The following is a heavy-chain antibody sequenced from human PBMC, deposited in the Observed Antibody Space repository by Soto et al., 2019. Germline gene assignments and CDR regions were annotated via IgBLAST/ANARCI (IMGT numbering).Heavy chain of an antibody. CDR1: GFTFSSYW. CDR3: ARRGAVAGLHY. Sequence: EVQLVESGGGLVQPGGSLRVSCAASGFTFSSYWMNWVRQAPGKGLVWVSRINSDGSSTSYADSVKGRFTISRDNAKNTLYLQMNSLRAEDTAIYYCARRGAVAGLHYGGQGTLVTVSS. J-gene: IGHJ4*02. V-gene: IGHV3-74*01. CDR2: INSDGSST. D-gene: IGHD6-19*01.